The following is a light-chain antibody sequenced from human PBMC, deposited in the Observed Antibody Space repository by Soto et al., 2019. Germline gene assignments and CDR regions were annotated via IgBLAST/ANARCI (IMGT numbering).Light chain of an antibody. Sequence: QSVLTQPASVYGSPGQSITISCTGTSSDVGGFNYVSWYQQHPGKAPKLMIYEVSDRPSGISNRFSGSKSGNTASLTISGLQAEDEADYYCSSYTRSGTYVFGTGTKLTVL. CDR2: EVS. CDR1: SSDVGGFNY. V-gene: IGLV2-14*01. CDR3: SSYTRSGTYV. J-gene: IGLJ1*01.